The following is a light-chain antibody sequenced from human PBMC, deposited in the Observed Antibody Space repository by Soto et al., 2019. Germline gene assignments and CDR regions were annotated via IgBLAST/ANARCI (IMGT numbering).Light chain of an antibody. CDR1: QSVSSY. CDR2: DAS. V-gene: IGKV3-11*01. CDR3: QQRSNWPRT. Sequence: EIVLTQSPATLSLSPGERDTVSCRASQSVSSYLAWYQQKPGQAPRLLIYDASNRATGIPARFSGSGSGTDLTLTISSQESDDFAVYYCQQRSNWPRTFGPGTKVDIK. J-gene: IGKJ3*01.